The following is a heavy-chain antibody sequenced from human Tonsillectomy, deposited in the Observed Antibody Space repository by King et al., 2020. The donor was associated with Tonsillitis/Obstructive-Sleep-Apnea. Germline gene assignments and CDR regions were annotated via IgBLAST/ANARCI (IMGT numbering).Heavy chain of an antibody. CDR2: INPNSGGT. Sequence: VQLVESGAEVKKPGASVKISCTASGYTFIGYYMHWVRQAPGQGLEWMGWINPNSGGTKYVQKFQGRVTMNRDRSISTVYREMSRLRFDDTAVYCCARGRYFDWLSVLWGQGTLVTVSS. D-gene: IGHD3-9*01. J-gene: IGHJ4*02. V-gene: IGHV1-2*02. CDR3: ARGRYFDWLSVL. CDR1: GYTFIGYY.